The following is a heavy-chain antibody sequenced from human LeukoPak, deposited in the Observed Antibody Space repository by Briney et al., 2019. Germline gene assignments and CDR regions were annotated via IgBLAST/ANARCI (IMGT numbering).Heavy chain of an antibody. CDR2: IYYSGST. V-gene: IGHV4-59*01. J-gene: IGHJ4*02. CDR1: GGSISSYY. Sequence: PSETLSLTCTVSGGSISSYYWSWLRQPPGKGLEWIGYIYYSGSTNYNPSLKSRVTISVDTSKNQFSLKLSSVTAADTAVYYCASQPGGKGIDYWGQGTLVTVSS. D-gene: IGHD4-23*01. CDR3: ASQPGGKGIDY.